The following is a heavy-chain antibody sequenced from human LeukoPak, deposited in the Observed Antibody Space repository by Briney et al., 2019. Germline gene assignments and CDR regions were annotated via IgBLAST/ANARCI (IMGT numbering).Heavy chain of an antibody. CDR2: ISSSSSTI. CDR1: GFIFREYA. Sequence: GGSLRLSCAASGFIFREYAMTWVRQAPGKGLEWVSYISSSSSTIYYADSVKGRFTISRDNAKNSLYLQMNSLRAEDTAVYYCARGSTTVIFDYWGQGTLVTVSS. J-gene: IGHJ4*02. V-gene: IGHV3-48*04. CDR3: ARGSTTVIFDY. D-gene: IGHD4-17*01.